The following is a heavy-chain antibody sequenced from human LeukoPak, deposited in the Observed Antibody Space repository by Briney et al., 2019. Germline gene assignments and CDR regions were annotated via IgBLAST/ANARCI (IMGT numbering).Heavy chain of an antibody. CDR3: ARDSWGFDYGDYGYYYYMDV. V-gene: IGHV4-39*02. J-gene: IGHJ6*03. Sequence: SETLSLTCTVSGGSISSSSYYWGWIRQPPGKGLEWIGSIYYSGSTYYNPSLKSRVTISVDTSKNQFSLKLSSVTAADTAVYYCARDSWGFDYGDYGYYYYMDVWGKGTTVTISS. CDR1: GGSISSSSYY. D-gene: IGHD4-17*01. CDR2: IYYSGST.